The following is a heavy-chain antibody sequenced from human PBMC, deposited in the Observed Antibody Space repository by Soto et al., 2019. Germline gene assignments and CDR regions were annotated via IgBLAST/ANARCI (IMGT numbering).Heavy chain of an antibody. CDR1: GFTFNSNW. V-gene: IGHV3-7*01. CDR2: INQDGSGK. J-gene: IGHJ4*02. CDR3: SKSLDY. Sequence: GGSLRLSCAASGFTFNSNWMDWVRQAPGKGLEWVANINQDGSGKNYVDSVKGRFTISRDNAKNSLYLQMSSLTAEDSALYYCSKSLDYWGPGALVTVSS.